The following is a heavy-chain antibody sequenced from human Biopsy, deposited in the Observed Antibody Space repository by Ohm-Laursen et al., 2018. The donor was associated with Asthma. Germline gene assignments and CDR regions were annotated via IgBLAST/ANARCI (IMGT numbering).Heavy chain of an antibody. D-gene: IGHD5-12*01. CDR2: FNPGNGNA. CDR1: VYSFATNA. Sequence: GASVKVSCKASVYSFATNAMHWVRQAPGQRPEWMGWFNPGNGNAKVSEKFQGRVSITRDTSATTAYLEVSSLTSEDTAVYYCARSSETYSGFDSNYYGMDVWGQGTRVTVSS. CDR3: ARSSETYSGFDSNYYGMDV. J-gene: IGHJ6*02. V-gene: IGHV1-3*01.